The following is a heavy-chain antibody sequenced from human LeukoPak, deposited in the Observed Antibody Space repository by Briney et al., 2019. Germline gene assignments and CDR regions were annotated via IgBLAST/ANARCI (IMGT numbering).Heavy chain of an antibody. Sequence: PGGSLRLSCAASGFTFSSYAMSWVRQAPGKGLEWVSAISGSGGSTYYADSVKGRFTISRDNSKNTLYLQMNSLRAEDTAVYYCAKDLRAKYCSSTSCYNLKAFDIWGQGTMVTVSS. D-gene: IGHD2-2*02. CDR2: ISGSGGST. J-gene: IGHJ3*02. V-gene: IGHV3-23*01. CDR3: AKDLRAKYCSSTSCYNLKAFDI. CDR1: GFTFSSYA.